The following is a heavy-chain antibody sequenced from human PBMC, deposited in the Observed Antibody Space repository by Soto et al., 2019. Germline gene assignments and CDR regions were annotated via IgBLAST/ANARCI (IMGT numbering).Heavy chain of an antibody. CDR1: GGSVSSETHF. J-gene: IGHJ4*02. CDR3: AREDMSGTYYFDS. D-gene: IGHD2-15*01. Sequence: LSLTCAVFGGSVSSETHFWSWIRQPPGKGLEWIGYIYHSGITNSNPSLKGRLTISVDKSTNHFSLSLASVTAADTAIYYCAREDMSGTYYFDSWGQGTRVTVSS. CDR2: IYHSGIT. V-gene: IGHV4-61*03.